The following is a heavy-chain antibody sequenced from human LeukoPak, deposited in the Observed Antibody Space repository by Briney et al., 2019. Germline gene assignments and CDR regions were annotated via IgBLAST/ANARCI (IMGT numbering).Heavy chain of an antibody. Sequence: SETLSLTCTVSVGSISTYYWNWVRQPPGNALEWIGYIKHSGDTSHNPSLQSRVTLSVDTSKNQFSLRLNSVTAADTAIYSCVGQAYGSSVSYWGQGALVTVSS. J-gene: IGHJ4*02. D-gene: IGHD6-13*01. V-gene: IGHV4-59*01. CDR3: VGQAYGSSVSY. CDR1: VGSISTYY. CDR2: IKHSGDT.